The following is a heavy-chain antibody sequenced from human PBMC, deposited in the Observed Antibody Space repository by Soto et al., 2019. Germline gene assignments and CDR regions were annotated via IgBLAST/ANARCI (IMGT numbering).Heavy chain of an antibody. CDR3: ARAGGKKDGYSGYDDAFDI. CDR1: GFTFSSYW. D-gene: IGHD5-12*01. Sequence: GGSLRLSCAASGFTFSSYWMSWVRQAPGKGLEWVANIKQDGSEKYYVDSVKGRFTISRDNAKNSLYLQMNSLRAEDTAVYYCARAGGKKDGYSGYDDAFDIWGQGTMVTVSS. V-gene: IGHV3-7*01. J-gene: IGHJ3*02. CDR2: IKQDGSEK.